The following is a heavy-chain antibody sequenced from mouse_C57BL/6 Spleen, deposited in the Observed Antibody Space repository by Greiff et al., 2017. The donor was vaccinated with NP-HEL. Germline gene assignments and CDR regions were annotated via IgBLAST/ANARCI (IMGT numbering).Heavy chain of an antibody. CDR2: INPGSGGT. J-gene: IGHJ2*01. V-gene: IGHV1-54*01. CDR3: ARSGESTVVEDWDY. CDR1: GYAFTNYL. Sequence: VQLQQSGAELVRPGTSVKVSCKASGYAFTNYLIEWVKQRPGQGLEWIGVINPGSGGTNYNEKFKGKATLTADKSSSTAYMQLSSLTSEDSAVYFCARSGESTVVEDWDYWGQGTTLTVSS. D-gene: IGHD1-1*01.